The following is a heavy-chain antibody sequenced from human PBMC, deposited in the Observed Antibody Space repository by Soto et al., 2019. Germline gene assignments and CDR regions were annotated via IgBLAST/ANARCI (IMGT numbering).Heavy chain of an antibody. J-gene: IGHJ1*01. CDR1: GYTFTNYG. Sequence: GAPVEVSCKGSGYTFTNYGISLGRQAPGQGVERMGWISAYNGNTNYAQKLQGRVTMTTDTSTSTAYMELRSLRSDDTAVYYCARAYGDYQARGSAEYFQHWGQGTLVTVSS. CDR2: ISAYNGNT. D-gene: IGHD4-17*01. V-gene: IGHV1-18*01. CDR3: ARAYGDYQARGSAEYFQH.